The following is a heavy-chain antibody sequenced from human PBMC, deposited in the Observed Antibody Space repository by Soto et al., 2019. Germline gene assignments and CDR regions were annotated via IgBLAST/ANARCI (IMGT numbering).Heavy chain of an antibody. CDR2: IFPGDSDT. D-gene: IGHD2-15*01. J-gene: IGHJ5*02. Sequence: GESLKISCSTSGYIFTTYWIGWGRQMPGKGLEWMGLIFPGDSDTRYSPSFQGQVTISADKSISTAYLQWDSLKASDTAMYYCVRLVNSGWFDPWGQGTLVTVSS. CDR1: GYIFTTYW. V-gene: IGHV5-51*01. CDR3: VRLVNSGWFDP.